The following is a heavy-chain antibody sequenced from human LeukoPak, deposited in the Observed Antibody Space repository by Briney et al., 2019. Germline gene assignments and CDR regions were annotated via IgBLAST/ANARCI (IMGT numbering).Heavy chain of an antibody. Sequence: PSETLSLTCTVSGGSISSSNYYWGWLHQPPEKLLGWVGSIYYSWSTYYNPSLKSRVTISVDTSKNPVSLQLSTLTAADTAVYYGARDRAAAEPFDFWGQGTLVTVSS. J-gene: IGHJ4*02. CDR1: GGSISSSNYY. CDR3: ARDRAAAEPFDF. CDR2: IYYSWST. V-gene: IGHV4-39*07. D-gene: IGHD6-13*01.